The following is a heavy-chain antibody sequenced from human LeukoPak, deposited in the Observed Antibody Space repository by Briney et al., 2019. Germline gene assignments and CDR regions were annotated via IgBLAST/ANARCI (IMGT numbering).Heavy chain of an antibody. D-gene: IGHD3-22*01. CDR1: GFTFSSYW. V-gene: IGHV3-7*01. CDR2: IKQDGSEK. CDR3: ARDHHYYDSSGYLDY. Sequence: PGGSLRLSCAASGFTFSSYWMSWVRQAPGKGLEWVANIKQDGSEKYYVDSAKGRFTISRDNAKNSLYLQMNSLRAEDTAVYYCARDHHYYDSSGYLDYWGQGTLVTVSS. J-gene: IGHJ4*02.